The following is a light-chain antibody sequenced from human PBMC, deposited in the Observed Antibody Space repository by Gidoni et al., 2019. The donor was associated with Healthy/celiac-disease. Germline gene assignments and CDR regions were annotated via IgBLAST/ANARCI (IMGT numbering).Light chain of an antibody. CDR1: QSVSSY. J-gene: IGKJ4*01. V-gene: IGKV3-11*01. CDR2: DAS. Sequence: EIVLTQSPATLSLSPGERATLSCRASQSVSSYLAWYQQKPGQDPRRLIYDASNRATGIPARFSGSGSGTDFNITISSLEPEDFAVYYCQQRSNWPLTFGGGTKVEIK. CDR3: QQRSNWPLT.